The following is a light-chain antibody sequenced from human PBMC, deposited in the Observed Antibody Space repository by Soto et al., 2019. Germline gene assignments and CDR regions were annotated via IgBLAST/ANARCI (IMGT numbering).Light chain of an antibody. CDR1: SSDVGGYNY. Sequence: QSALTQPPSASGSPGQSVTISCTGTSSDVGGYNYVSWYQQHPGKAPKLMIYEVSKRPSGVPDRFSGSKSGNTASLTFSGLQAEDEADYYCSSYAGSNLDVFGTGTKVTVL. CDR3: SSYAGSNLDV. V-gene: IGLV2-8*01. J-gene: IGLJ1*01. CDR2: EVS.